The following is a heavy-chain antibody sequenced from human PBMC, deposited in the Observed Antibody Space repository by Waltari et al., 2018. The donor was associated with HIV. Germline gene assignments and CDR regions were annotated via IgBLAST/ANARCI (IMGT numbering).Heavy chain of an antibody. J-gene: IGHJ5*02. D-gene: IGHD2-2*01. CDR1: GYTFSSYY. V-gene: IGHV1-8*01. CDR2: MNPNNGNT. CDR3: ARRSLPTARLPSRGYWFDP. Sequence: QVQLVQSGAEVKKPGASVKVSCKASGYTFSSYYINWVRQATGQGLEWMGWMNPNNGNTAYAQKFQGRVTMTMNTSISTAYMELSSLRAEDTAVYYCARRSLPTARLPSRGYWFDPWGQGTLVTVSS.